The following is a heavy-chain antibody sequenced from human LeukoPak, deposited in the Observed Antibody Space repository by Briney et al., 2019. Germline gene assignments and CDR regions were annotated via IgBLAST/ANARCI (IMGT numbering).Heavy chain of an antibody. Sequence: ASVKVPCKASGYTFTSYGISWVRQAPGQGLEWMGWISAYNGNTNYAQKLQGRVTMTTDTSTSTAYMELRSLRSDDTAVYYCARARSPFGELLYNAWYYYYMDVWGKGTTVTISS. J-gene: IGHJ6*03. D-gene: IGHD3-10*01. CDR2: ISAYNGNT. CDR1: GYTFTSYG. CDR3: ARARSPFGELLYNAWYYYYMDV. V-gene: IGHV1-18*01.